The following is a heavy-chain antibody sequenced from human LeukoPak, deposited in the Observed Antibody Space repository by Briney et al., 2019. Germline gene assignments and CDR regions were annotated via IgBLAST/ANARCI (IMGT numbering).Heavy chain of an antibody. V-gene: IGHV3-9*01. CDR1: GLTFDDYA. CDR3: ARDLFDY. J-gene: IGHJ4*02. Sequence: PGGSLRLSCAASGLTFDDYAMHWVRQAPGKGLEWVSGISWNSDSIGYADSVKGRFTISRDNAKNSLYLQMNSLRDEDTAVYYCARDLFDYWGQGTLVTVSS. CDR2: ISWNSDSI.